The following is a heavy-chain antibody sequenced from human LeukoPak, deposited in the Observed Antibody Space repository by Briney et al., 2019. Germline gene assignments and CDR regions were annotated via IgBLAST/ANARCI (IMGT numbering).Heavy chain of an antibody. Sequence: GESLKISCKGSGYNFAHDWIGWVRQMPGKGLEWMGIIFPDDSDTIYSPSFQGHITTSADKSINTAYLQWSALKASDSAMYYCARQESEMTTPANRYFDLWGQGTLITVSS. V-gene: IGHV5-51*01. D-gene: IGHD2-15*01. CDR2: IFPDDSDT. CDR1: GYNFAHDW. CDR3: ARQESEMTTPANRYFDL. J-gene: IGHJ4*02.